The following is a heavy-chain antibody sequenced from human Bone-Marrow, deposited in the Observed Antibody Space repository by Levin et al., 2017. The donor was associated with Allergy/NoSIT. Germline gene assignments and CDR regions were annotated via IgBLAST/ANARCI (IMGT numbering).Heavy chain of an antibody. J-gene: IGHJ4*02. Sequence: GGSLRLSCAASGFTFSDYWMSWVRQSPGKGLEWLANIRQDGSDKQYVDSVKGRFTVSRDNAKNSVLLQMNSLRDDDTAVYYCATLTRSNGWCHWGQGTLVTVSS. CDR1: GFTFSDYW. CDR3: ATLTRSNGWCH. D-gene: IGHD2-8*02. CDR2: IRQDGSDK. V-gene: IGHV3-7*01.